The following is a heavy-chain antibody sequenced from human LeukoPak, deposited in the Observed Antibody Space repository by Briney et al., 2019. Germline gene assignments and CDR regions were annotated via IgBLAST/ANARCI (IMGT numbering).Heavy chain of an antibody. D-gene: IGHD6-13*01. V-gene: IGHV4-34*01. Sequence: SETLSLTRAVYGGSFSGYYWSWIRQPPGKGLEWIGEINHSGSTNYNPSLKSRVTISVDTSKNQFSLKLSSVTAADTAVYYCARGGIAAPYYFDYWGQGTLVTVSS. CDR1: GGSFSGYY. CDR3: ARGGIAAPYYFDY. CDR2: INHSGST. J-gene: IGHJ4*02.